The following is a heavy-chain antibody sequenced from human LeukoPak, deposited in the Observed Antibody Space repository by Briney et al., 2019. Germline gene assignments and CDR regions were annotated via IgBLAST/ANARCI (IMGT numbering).Heavy chain of an antibody. CDR3: ARRRRGSYYYDSSGYAFDP. CDR1: GGSISSSSYY. Sequence: PSETLSLTCTVSGGSISSSSYYWGWIRQPPGKGLEWIGSIYYSGSTYYNPSLKSRVTISVDTSKNQFSLKLSSVTAADTAVYYCARRRRGSYYYDSSGYAFDPWGQGTLVTVSS. CDR2: IYYSGST. J-gene: IGHJ5*02. D-gene: IGHD3-22*01. V-gene: IGHV4-39*07.